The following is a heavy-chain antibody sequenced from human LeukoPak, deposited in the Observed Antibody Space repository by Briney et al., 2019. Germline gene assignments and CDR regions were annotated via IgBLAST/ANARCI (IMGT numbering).Heavy chain of an antibody. D-gene: IGHD6-13*01. CDR3: AKAQRSTYSSSWYYYYGMDV. CDR1: GFTFSSYA. V-gene: IGHV3-23*01. J-gene: IGHJ6*02. CDR2: ISGSGGST. Sequence: GGSLRLSCAASGFTFSSYAMSWVRQAPGKGLEWVSAISGSGGSTYYADSVKGRFTISRDNSKNTLYLQMNSLRAEDTAVYYCAKAQRSTYSSSWYYYYGMDVWGQGTMVTVSS.